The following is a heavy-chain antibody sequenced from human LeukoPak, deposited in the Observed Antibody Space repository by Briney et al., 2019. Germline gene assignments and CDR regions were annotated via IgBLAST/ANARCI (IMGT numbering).Heavy chain of an antibody. CDR3: ARGPYSYDSSGAFDI. D-gene: IGHD3-22*01. J-gene: IGHJ3*02. Sequence: SRTLSLTCTVSGGSISSGSYYWSWIRQPAGKGLEWIGRISSSGSTNYNPSLKSRVTISVDTSKNQFSLKLSSVTAADTAVYFCARGPYSYDSSGAFDIWGQGTMVTVSS. CDR2: ISSSGST. V-gene: IGHV4-61*02. CDR1: GGSISSGSYY.